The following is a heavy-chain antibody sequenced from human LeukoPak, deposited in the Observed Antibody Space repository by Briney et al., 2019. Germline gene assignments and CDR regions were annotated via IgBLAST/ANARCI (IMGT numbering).Heavy chain of an antibody. Sequence: GGSLRLSCAASGFTFSSYAMHWVRQAPGKGLEWVAVISYDGSNKYYADSVKGRFTISRDNSKNTLYLQMNSLRAEDTAVYYCARESYGVACYYYYYMDVWGKGTTVTVSS. CDR1: GFTFSSYA. CDR2: ISYDGSNK. D-gene: IGHD5-18*01. V-gene: IGHV3-30*04. CDR3: ARESYGVACYYYYYMDV. J-gene: IGHJ6*03.